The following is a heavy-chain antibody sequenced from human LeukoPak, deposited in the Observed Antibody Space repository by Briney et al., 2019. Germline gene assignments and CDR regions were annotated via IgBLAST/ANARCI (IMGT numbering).Heavy chain of an antibody. Sequence: PGGSLRLSCAASGFTFSSYEMNWVRQAPGKGLEWVSYISSSGSTIYYADSVKGRFTISRDNAKNSLYLQVNSLRAEDTAVYYCAREKHYYDSSGYYYRGYYYYGMDVWGQGTTVTVSS. J-gene: IGHJ6*02. V-gene: IGHV3-48*03. CDR2: ISSSGSTI. D-gene: IGHD3-22*01. CDR1: GFTFSSYE. CDR3: AREKHYYDSSGYYYRGYYYYGMDV.